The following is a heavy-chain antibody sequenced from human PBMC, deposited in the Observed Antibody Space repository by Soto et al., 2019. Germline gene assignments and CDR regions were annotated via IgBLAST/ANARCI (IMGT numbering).Heavy chain of an antibody. D-gene: IGHD2-15*01. CDR1: GGTFSSYA. J-gene: IGHJ4*02. Sequence: QVQLVQSGAEVKKPGSSVKVSCKASGGTFSSYAISWVRQAPGQGLEWMGGIIPIFGTANYAQKFQGRVTITSDKTTRTDYMELSSLRSEDTAVYYCARGSDGYNPLDYWGQGTLVTVSS. V-gene: IGHV1-69*06. CDR2: IIPIFGTA. CDR3: ARGSDGYNPLDY.